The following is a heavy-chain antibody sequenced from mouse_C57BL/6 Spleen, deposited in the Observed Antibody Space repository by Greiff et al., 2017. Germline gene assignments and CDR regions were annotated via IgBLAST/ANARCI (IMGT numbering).Heavy chain of an antibody. J-gene: IGHJ4*01. CDR1: GFTFSSYT. D-gene: IGHD1-1*01. Sequence: EVHLVESGGGLVKPGGSLKLSCAASGFTFSSYTMSWVRQTPEKRLEWVATISGGGGNTYYPDSVKGRFTISRDNAENTLYLQMSSLRSEDTALYYCARQDPYYYGSSYDAMDYWGQGTSVTVSS. CDR2: ISGGGGNT. V-gene: IGHV5-9*01. CDR3: ARQDPYYYGSSYDAMDY.